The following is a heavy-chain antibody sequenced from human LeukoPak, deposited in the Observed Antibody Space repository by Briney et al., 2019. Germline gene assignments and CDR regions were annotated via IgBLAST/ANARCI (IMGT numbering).Heavy chain of an antibody. CDR3: ARGPATRITMVRGVRNWFDP. V-gene: IGHV4-34*01. CDR1: GGSFSGYY. CDR2: INHSGST. J-gene: IGHJ5*02. Sequence: PSETLSLTCAVYGGSFSGYYWSWIRQPPGKGLEWIGEINHSGSTNYNPSIKSRVTISVDTSKNQFSLKLSSVTAADTAVYYCARGPATRITMVRGVRNWFDPWGQGTLVTVSS. D-gene: IGHD3-10*01.